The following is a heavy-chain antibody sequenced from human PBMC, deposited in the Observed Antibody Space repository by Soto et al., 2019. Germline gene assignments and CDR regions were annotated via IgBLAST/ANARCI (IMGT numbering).Heavy chain of an antibody. D-gene: IGHD2-8*01. J-gene: IGHJ4*02. CDR2: INHSGST. V-gene: IGHV4-34*01. Sequence: QVQLQQWGAGLLKPSETLSLTCAVYGGSFSGYYWSWIRQPPGKGLEWIGEINHSGSTNYNPSLKRRVTISVDTSKNQFSLKLSSVTAADTAVYYCARGARRVMRGHFDYWGQGTLVTVSS. CDR3: ARGARRVMRGHFDY. CDR1: GGSFSGYY.